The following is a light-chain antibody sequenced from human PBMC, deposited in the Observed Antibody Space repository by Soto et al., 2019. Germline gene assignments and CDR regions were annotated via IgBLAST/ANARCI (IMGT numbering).Light chain of an antibody. J-gene: IGKJ3*01. V-gene: IGKV3-20*01. CDR1: QSVSSSQ. CDR3: QQYGSSVT. Sequence: EVVLTQSPGTLSLSPGDRATLSCRASQSVSSSQLAWYRQRPGQAPRLLIYGVSTRAAGIPDRFSGSGSGTDFTLTISRLEPEDFAVYYCQQYGSSVTFGPGTKVDIK. CDR2: GVS.